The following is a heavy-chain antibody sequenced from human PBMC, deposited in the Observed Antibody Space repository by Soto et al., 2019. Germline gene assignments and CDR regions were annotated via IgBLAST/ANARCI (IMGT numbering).Heavy chain of an antibody. V-gene: IGHV3-74*03. CDR2: ISSDGKST. Sequence: PGGSLRLSCAASGFTLNNYWMHWVRQAPGKGLVWVSRISSDGKSTTYADSVKGRFTISRDNAKNTLSLQMNSLRADDTAVYYCAKGGRSHLDYWGQGTLVTVSS. J-gene: IGHJ4*02. CDR3: AKGGRSHLDY. CDR1: GFTLNNYW.